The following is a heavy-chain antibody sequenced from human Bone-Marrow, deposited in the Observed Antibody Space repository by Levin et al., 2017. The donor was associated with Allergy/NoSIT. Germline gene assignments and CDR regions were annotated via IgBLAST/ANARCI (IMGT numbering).Heavy chain of an antibody. J-gene: IGHJ6*02. D-gene: IGHD3-10*01. CDR3: ARYLGASGSCCGMGV. V-gene: IGHV3-23*01. CDR2: ISGGGGDT. CDR1: RFTFSSYV. Sequence: GGSLRLSCAASRFTFSSYVMSWVRQAAGKGLEWVSAISGGGGDTFYADSVKGRFTISRDNSKNTLYLQMNSLRAEDTAIYFCARYLGASGSCCGMGVWGQGTTVTV.